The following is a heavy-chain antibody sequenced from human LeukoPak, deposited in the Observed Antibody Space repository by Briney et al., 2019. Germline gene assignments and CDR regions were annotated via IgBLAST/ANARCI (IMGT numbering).Heavy chain of an antibody. CDR3: ARLARGPYIAANLGRDFDY. V-gene: IGHV4-39*01. D-gene: IGHD6-13*01. Sequence: SETLSLTCTVSGGSISSSSYYWGWIRQPPGKGLEWIGSIYYSGSTYYYPSLKSRVTISVDTSKNQFSLKLSSVTAADTAVYYCARLARGPYIAANLGRDFDYWGQGTLVTVSS. CDR2: IYYSGST. CDR1: GGSISSSSYY. J-gene: IGHJ4*02.